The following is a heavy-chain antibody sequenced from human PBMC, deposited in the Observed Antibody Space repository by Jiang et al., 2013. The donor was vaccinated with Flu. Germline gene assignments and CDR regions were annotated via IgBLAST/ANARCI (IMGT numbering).Heavy chain of an antibody. Sequence: SVSSNSAAWNWIRQSPSRGLEWLGRTYYRSKWYNDYAVSVKSRITINPDTSKNQFSLQLNSVTPEDTAVYYCARDLFWSGYPYYGMDVWGQGTTVTVSS. CDR2: TYYRSKWYN. CDR1: SVSSNSAA. J-gene: IGHJ6*02. D-gene: IGHD3-3*01. CDR3: ARDLFWSGYPYYGMDV. V-gene: IGHV6-1*01.